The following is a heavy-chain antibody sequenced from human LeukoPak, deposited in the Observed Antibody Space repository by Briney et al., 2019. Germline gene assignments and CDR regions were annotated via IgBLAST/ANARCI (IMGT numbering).Heavy chain of an antibody. CDR3: AKRSGGPSPFDY. Sequence: GGSLRLSCAASGFTFSSYEMNWVRQAPGKGLEWVSVISGAGRSTYYADSVKGRFTISRDNSKNTLDLQMNSLRAEDTAVYYCAKRSGGPSPFDYWGQGALVTVSS. CDR1: GFTFSSYE. V-gene: IGHV3-23*01. J-gene: IGHJ4*02. D-gene: IGHD3-3*01. CDR2: ISGAGRST.